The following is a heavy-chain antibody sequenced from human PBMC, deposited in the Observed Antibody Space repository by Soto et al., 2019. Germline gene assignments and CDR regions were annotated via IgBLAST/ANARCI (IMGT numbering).Heavy chain of an antibody. V-gene: IGHV3-23*01. J-gene: IGHJ4*02. CDR2: IRDSDSGGTT. D-gene: IGHD2-21*01. CDR1: GFTFSSCA. Sequence: GGSLRLSCAASGFTFSSCAMSWVRQAPAKGLEWVSAIRDSDSGGTTCYADSVKGRFTISRDDSKNTLYLQMSSLRAEDTAMYYCAKVRVGIDVDFDYWGQGA. CDR3: AKVRVGIDVDFDY.